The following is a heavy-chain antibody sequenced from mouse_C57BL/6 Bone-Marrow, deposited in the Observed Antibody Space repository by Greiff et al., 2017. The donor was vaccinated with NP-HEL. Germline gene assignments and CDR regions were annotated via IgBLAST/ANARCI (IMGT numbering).Heavy chain of an antibody. V-gene: IGHV1-26*01. Sequence: VQLQQPGPELVKPGASVKISCKASGYTFTDYYMNWVKQSHGKSLEWIGDINPNNGGTSYNQKFKGKATLTVDKSSSTAYMELRSLTSEDSAVYYCARSGAYYFDYWGQGTTLTVSS. CDR3: ARSGAYYFDY. J-gene: IGHJ2*01. CDR1: GYTFTDYY. CDR2: INPNNGGT. D-gene: IGHD4-1*01.